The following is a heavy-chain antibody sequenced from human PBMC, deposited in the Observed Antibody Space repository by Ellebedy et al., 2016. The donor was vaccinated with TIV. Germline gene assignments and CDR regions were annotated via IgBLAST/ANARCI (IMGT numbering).Heavy chain of an antibody. CDR1: GFPLGNYA. J-gene: IGHJ4*02. Sequence: GESLKISCAASGFPLGNYAMSWVRQAPGKGLEWVSTISGSGDIIYYADSVRGRFTISRDNSKNTLFLHMDSLQAEDTAVYYCAKRPLTMIVLAEYFFDYWGQGTLVTVSS. D-gene: IGHD3-22*01. V-gene: IGHV3-23*01. CDR3: AKRPLTMIVLAEYFFDY. CDR2: ISGSGDII.